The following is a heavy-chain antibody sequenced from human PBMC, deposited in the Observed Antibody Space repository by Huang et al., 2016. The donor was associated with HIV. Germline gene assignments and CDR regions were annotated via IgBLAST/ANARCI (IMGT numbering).Heavy chain of an antibody. J-gene: IGHJ5*02. CDR2: ISYDGRSD. Sequence: QVQLVESGGGVVQPGTSLRLSCAASGFIFSNFGMHWVRQAPGKGREWVAVISYDGRSDRYSDSGKGRFTIYKDNDKNTLSLEMNRLRHDDTAVYYCAKESRWFSDFDQWGQGTLVTVSS. V-gene: IGHV3-30*18. CDR1: GFIFSNFG. CDR3: AKESRWFSDFDQ. D-gene: IGHD2-15*01.